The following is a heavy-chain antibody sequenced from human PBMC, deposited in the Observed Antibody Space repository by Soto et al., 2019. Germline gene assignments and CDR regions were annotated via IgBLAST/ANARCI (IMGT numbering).Heavy chain of an antibody. CDR1: GGSISSYY. CDR2: IYYSGST. CDR3: ARDSGGYDY. V-gene: IGHV4-59*01. D-gene: IGHD5-12*01. J-gene: IGHJ4*02. Sequence: SETLSLTCTVSGGSISSYYWSWIRQPPGKGLEWIGYIYYSGSTNYNPSLKSRVTISVDTSKNQFSLKLSSVTAADTAVYYCARDSGGYDYWGQGTLVTVSS.